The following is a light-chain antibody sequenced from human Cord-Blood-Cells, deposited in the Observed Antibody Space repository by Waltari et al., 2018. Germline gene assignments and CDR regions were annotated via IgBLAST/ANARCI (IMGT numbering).Light chain of an antibody. Sequence: QSVLTQPHSASGTPGQRVTISCSGSSSNIGSNYVYWYQQLPGTAPKLLIYRNNQQPSGVPERFSGSKSGTSASLAISGLRSEDEADYYCAAWDDSLSGPVFGGGTKLTVL. CDR2: RNN. CDR3: AAWDDSLSGPV. V-gene: IGLV1-47*01. CDR1: SSNIGSNY. J-gene: IGLJ2*01.